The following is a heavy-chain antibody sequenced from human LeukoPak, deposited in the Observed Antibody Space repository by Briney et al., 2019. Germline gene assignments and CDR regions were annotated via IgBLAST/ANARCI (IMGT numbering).Heavy chain of an antibody. CDR3: ARGTDYYDSSGWLDP. CDR1: GDSISSGHY. CDR2: IHHSGST. V-gene: IGHV4-38-2*02. Sequence: SETLSLTCTVSGDSISSGHYWDWIRQPPGRGLEWIGSIHHSGSTWYNPSLKSRVTISLDTSQTQISLRVTSVTAADAAVYYCARGTDYYDSSGWLDPWGQGTLVTVSS. D-gene: IGHD3-22*01. J-gene: IGHJ5*02.